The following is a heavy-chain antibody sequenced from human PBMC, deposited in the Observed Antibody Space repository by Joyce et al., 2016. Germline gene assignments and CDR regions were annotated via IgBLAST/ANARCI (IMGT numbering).Heavy chain of an antibody. Sequence: EVQLLESGGGLVQPGGSLRLSCTTSGFTFSNDAMSWVRQAPWKGLEWVAGIGGGGGSTNYPDPLKGQFTISRDFSKNTLNLQMNSLRTEDTAVYYCAVPHSDRCCSGGSCYSPFDSWGQGILVTVSS. J-gene: IGHJ4*02. D-gene: IGHD2-15*01. CDR2: IGGGGGST. CDR3: AVPHSDRCCSGGSCYSPFDS. V-gene: IGHV3-23*01. CDR1: GFTFSNDA.